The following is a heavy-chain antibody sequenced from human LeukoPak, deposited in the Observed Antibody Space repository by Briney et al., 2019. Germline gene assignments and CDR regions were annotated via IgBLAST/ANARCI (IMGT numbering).Heavy chain of an antibody. CDR2: ISGSGGGT. V-gene: IGHV3-23*01. D-gene: IGHD6-19*01. J-gene: IGHJ4*02. CDR1: GFTFSSYA. Sequence: GGSLRLSCAASGFTFSSYAMTWVRQAPGKRLEWVSAISGSGGGTYYADSVKGRFTISRDNSKNTLYLQMNSLRAEDTAVYYCAKVWVQVAVTYNDYWGQGTLVTVSS. CDR3: AKVWVQVAVTYNDY.